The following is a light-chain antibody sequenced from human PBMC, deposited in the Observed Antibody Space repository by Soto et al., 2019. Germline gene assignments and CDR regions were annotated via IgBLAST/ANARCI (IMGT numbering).Light chain of an antibody. Sequence: DIVMTQSPDSLAVSLGERATINCKSSQSVLYSSNNKNYLAWYQQKLGQPPKLLLYWASTRESGVPDRFSGRGSGTDFALTISSAKAGDVAFYYCQQYYSTPLAFGQGTKVEIE. V-gene: IGKV4-1*01. CDR1: QSVLYSSNNKNY. J-gene: IGKJ1*01. CDR3: QQYYSTPLA. CDR2: WAS.